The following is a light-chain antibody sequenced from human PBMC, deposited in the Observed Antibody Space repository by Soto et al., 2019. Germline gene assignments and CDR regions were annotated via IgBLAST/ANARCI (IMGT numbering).Light chain of an antibody. Sequence: QSALTQPRSVSGSPGQSVTIYSNGASSDVGGYNYVSWHQQHPGKAPKLIIFAVTQRPSGVPDRFSGSKSGNTASLTISGLQADDEADYYCCSYAGSNTWVFGGGTKLTVL. CDR1: SSDVGGYNY. CDR2: AVT. CDR3: CSYAGSNTWV. J-gene: IGLJ3*02. V-gene: IGLV2-11*02.